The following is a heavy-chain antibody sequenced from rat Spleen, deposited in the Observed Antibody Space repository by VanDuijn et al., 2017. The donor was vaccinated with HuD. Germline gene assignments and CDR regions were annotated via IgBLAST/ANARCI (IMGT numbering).Heavy chain of an antibody. CDR1: GFTFSDYY. D-gene: IGHD4-1*01. CDR2: ISSDGRRN. J-gene: IGHJ2*01. V-gene: IGHV5-29*01. CDR3: ETLDGGYFDY. Sequence: EVQLVESDGGLVQPGRSLKLSCAASGFTFSDYYMAWVRQAPTKGLEWVATISSDGRRNYYRDSVKGRFTISRDNAKSSLYLQMDSLRSEDTATYYCETLDGGYFDYGGQGVMVTVSS.